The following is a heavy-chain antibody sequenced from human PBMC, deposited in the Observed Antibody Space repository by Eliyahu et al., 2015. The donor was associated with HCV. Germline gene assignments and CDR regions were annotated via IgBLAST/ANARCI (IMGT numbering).Heavy chain of an antibody. V-gene: IGHV1-3*01. D-gene: IGHD2-2*01. CDR2: IHAGNGNT. CDR1: GYTFSEYS. Sequence: QVQLVQSGAEVKKPVASVKVSCKASGYTFSEYSIHWVRQAPGQRLEWMGWIHAGNGNTKYSQKFQGRVTITRDTSARTAYMELSSLRSEDTAVYYCARDWSYCSSTSCYGLDYWGQGTLVTVSS. CDR3: ARDWSYCSSTSCYGLDY. J-gene: IGHJ4*02.